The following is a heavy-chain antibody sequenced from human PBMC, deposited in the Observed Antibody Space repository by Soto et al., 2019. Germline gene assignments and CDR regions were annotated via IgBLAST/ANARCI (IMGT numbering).Heavy chain of an antibody. D-gene: IGHD2-15*01. V-gene: IGHV4-31*03. Sequence: SETLSLTCTVSGGSISSGDYYWSWIRQHPGKGLEWIGYIYYSGSTYYNPSLKSRVTISVDTSKNHFSLTLNSVTAADTAVYYCAGRRTPYFDYWGQGTLVTVSS. J-gene: IGHJ4*02. CDR1: GGSISSGDYY. CDR2: IYYSGST. CDR3: AGRRTPYFDY.